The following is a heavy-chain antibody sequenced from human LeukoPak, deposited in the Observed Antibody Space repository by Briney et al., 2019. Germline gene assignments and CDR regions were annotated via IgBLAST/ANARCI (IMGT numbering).Heavy chain of an antibody. CDR1: GYTFTSYG. J-gene: IGHJ3*02. V-gene: IGHV1-69*13. CDR2: IIPIFGTA. D-gene: IGHD7-27*01. CDR3: ASSYWGHDAFDI. Sequence: ASVKVSCKASGYTFTSYGISWVRQAPGQGLEWMGGIIPIFGTANYAQEFQGRVTITADESTSTAYMELSSLRSEDTAVYYCASSYWGHDAFDIWGQGTMVTVSS.